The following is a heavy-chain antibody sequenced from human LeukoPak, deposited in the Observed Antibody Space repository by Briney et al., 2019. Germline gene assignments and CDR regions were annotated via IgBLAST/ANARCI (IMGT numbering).Heavy chain of an antibody. J-gene: IGHJ5*02. V-gene: IGHV1-69*13. Sequence: GASVKVSCKASGGTFGSYAISWVRQAPGQGLEWMGGIIPIFGTANYAQKFQGRVTITADESTSTAYMGLSSLRSEDTAVYYCARWRTVTTPFDPWGQGTLVTVSS. D-gene: IGHD4-17*01. CDR2: IIPIFGTA. CDR1: GGTFGSYA. CDR3: ARWRTVTTPFDP.